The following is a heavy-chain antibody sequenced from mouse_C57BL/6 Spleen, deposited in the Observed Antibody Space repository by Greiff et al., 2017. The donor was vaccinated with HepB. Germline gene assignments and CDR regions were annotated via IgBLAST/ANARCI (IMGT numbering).Heavy chain of an antibody. Sequence: EVKLVESGGGLVKPGGSLKLSCAASGFTFSSYAMSWVRQTPEKRLAWVATISDGGSYTYYPDNVKGRFTISRDNAKNNLYLQMSHLKSEDTAMYYCARDRRYFDYWGQGTTLTVSS. CDR2: ISDGGSYT. J-gene: IGHJ2*01. CDR1: GFTFSSYA. CDR3: ARDRRYFDY. V-gene: IGHV5-4*01.